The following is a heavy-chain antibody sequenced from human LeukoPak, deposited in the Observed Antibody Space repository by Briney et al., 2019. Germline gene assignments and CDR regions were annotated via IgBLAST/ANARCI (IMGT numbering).Heavy chain of an antibody. CDR1: GFTFSSYS. D-gene: IGHD3-3*01. Sequence: PGGSLRLSCAASGFTFSSYSMNWVRQAPGKGLEWVSSISSSSSYIYYADSVKGRFTISRDNAKNSLYLQMNSLRAEDTAVYYCARDEEIWSGYIFDYWGQGTLVTVSS. CDR2: ISSSSSYI. CDR3: ARDEEIWSGYIFDY. J-gene: IGHJ4*02. V-gene: IGHV3-21*01.